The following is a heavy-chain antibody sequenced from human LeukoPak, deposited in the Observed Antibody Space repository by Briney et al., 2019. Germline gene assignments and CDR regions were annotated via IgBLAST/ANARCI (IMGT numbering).Heavy chain of an antibody. CDR3: ARGASGWTGYYFYY. J-gene: IGHJ4*02. CDR1: GGSISSYY. D-gene: IGHD6-19*01. Sequence: SETLSLTCTVSGGSISSYYWSWIRQPPGKGLEWIGYIYYSGSTNYNPSLKSRVTISVDTSKNQFSLKLSSVTAADTAVYYCARGASGWTGYYFYYWGQGTLVTVSS. V-gene: IGHV4-59*01. CDR2: IYYSGST.